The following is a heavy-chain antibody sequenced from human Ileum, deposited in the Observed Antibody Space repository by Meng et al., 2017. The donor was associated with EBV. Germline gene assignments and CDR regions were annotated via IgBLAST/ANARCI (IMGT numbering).Heavy chain of an antibody. V-gene: IGHV4-61*01. D-gene: IGHD1-1*01. Sequence: QGRLQGSGPVSVKTSATLSLTCTVSGGSVTSGSDYWSWSRQPPGEGLEWIGYIYYTGSTNYNPSLKSRVTISVDTSKNQFSLNLTSVTAADTAVYYCARGTGTTFAWGQGTLVTVSS. CDR1: GGSVTSGSDY. CDR3: ARGTGTTFA. J-gene: IGHJ5*02. CDR2: IYYTGST.